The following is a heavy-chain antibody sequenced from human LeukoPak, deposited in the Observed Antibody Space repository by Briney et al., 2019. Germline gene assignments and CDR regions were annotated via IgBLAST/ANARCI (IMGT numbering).Heavy chain of an antibody. D-gene: IGHD3-10*01. J-gene: IGHJ4*02. Sequence: SETLSLTCTVSGGSISSGDYYGSWIRQPPGKGLEWIGYIYYSGSTYYNPSLKSRVTISVDTSKNQFPLKLRSVPAADTAVYYCARGGSFGELYFDYWGQGTLVSVSS. CDR3: ARGGSFGELYFDY. CDR2: IYYSGST. CDR1: GGSISSGDYY. V-gene: IGHV4-30-4*01.